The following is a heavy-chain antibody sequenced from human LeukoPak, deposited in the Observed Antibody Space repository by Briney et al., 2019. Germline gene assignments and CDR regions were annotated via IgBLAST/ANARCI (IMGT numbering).Heavy chain of an antibody. CDR3: ARDFAVAGPDY. V-gene: IGHV3-48*03. CDR1: GFTFSSYE. J-gene: IGHJ4*02. D-gene: IGHD6-19*01. Sequence: HPGGSLSLSCAASGFTFSSYEMNWVRQAPGKGLEWVSYISSSGSTIYYADSVKGRFTISRDNAKNSLYLQMNSLRAEDTAVYYCARDFAVAGPDYWGQGTLVTVSS. CDR2: ISSSGSTI.